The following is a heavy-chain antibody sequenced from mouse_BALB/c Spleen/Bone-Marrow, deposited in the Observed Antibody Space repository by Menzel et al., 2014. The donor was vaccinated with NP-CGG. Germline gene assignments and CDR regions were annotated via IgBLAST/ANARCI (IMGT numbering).Heavy chain of an antibody. Sequence: EVQRVESGGGLVKPGGSLKLSCAASGFAFSSYDMSWVRQTPEKRLEWVAYISSGGGSTYYPDTVKGRFTISRDNAKNTLYLQMSSLKSEGTAMYYCARPLYYYGSSPFYAMDYWGQGTSVTASS. CDR1: GFAFSSYD. CDR3: ARPLYYYGSSPFYAMDY. CDR2: ISSGGGST. J-gene: IGHJ4*01. D-gene: IGHD1-1*01. V-gene: IGHV5-12-1*01.